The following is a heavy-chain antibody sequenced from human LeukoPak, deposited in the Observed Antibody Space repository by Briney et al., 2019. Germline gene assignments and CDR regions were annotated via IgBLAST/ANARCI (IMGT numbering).Heavy chain of an antibody. CDR1: GFTFSTYC. J-gene: IGHJ5*01. CDR3: TRDPNGDYVGAFES. CDR2: ISYDGSNK. V-gene: IGHV3-30*03. Sequence: GGSLRLSCAASGFTFSTYCMSWVRQAPGKGLEWVAVISYDGSNKYYADSVKGRFTISRDNSKNTLYLQMNSLRADDTAVYYCTRDPNGDYVGAFESWGQGTLVTVSS. D-gene: IGHD4-17*01.